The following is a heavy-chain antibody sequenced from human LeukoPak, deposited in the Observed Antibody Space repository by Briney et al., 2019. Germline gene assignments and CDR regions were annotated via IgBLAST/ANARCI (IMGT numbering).Heavy chain of an antibody. CDR3: AKAGYDFWSGYFTAYWFDP. CDR1: GFTFSSYA. V-gene: IGHV3-23*01. D-gene: IGHD3-3*01. Sequence: GGSLRLSCAASGFTFSSYAMSWVRQAPGKGLEWVSAISGSGGSTYYADSVKGRFTISRDNSKNTLYLQMNSLRAVDTAVYYCAKAGYDFWSGYFTAYWFDPWGQGTLVTVSS. CDR2: ISGSGGST. J-gene: IGHJ5*02.